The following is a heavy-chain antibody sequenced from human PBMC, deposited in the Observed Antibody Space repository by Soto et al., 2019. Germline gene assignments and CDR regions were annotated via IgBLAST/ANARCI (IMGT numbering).Heavy chain of an antibody. J-gene: IGHJ4*02. CDR2: IKPKSGGT. D-gene: IGHD1-26*01. CDR1: GDTLTSND. Sequence: ASVKVSCKASGDTLTSNDIHWVRQAPGQGLEGMGMIKPKSGGTNYPRKFQVRVTMTRDTSLGTVYMTLTSVTSDDTLLCYCARDLAKGGGSAGFDFWGQGTL. V-gene: IGHV1-2*05. CDR3: ARDLAKGGGSAGFDF.